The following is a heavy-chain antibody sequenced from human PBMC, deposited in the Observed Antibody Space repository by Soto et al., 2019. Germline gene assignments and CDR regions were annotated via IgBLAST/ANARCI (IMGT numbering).Heavy chain of an antibody. V-gene: IGHV4-31*03. CDR3: ARIKGQQLETNYYYYYMDV. D-gene: IGHD6-13*01. Sequence: PSETLSLTCTVSGGSISSGGYHWSWIRQHPGKGLEWIGYIYYSGSTYYNPSLKSRVTISVDTSKNQFSLKLSSVTAADTAVYYCARIKGQQLETNYYYYYMDVWGKGTTVTVSS. J-gene: IGHJ6*03. CDR1: GGSISSGGYH. CDR2: IYYSGST.